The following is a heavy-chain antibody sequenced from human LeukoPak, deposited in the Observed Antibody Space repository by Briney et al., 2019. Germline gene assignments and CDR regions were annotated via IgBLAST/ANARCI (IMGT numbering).Heavy chain of an antibody. Sequence: ASVKVSCKASGYTFTSYAMNWVRQAPGQGLEWMGWINTNTGNPTYAQGFTGRFVFSLDTSVSTAYLQISSLKAEDTAVYYCARAYGSGSYYRQEVSYWWFDPWGQGTLVTVSS. V-gene: IGHV7-4-1*02. CDR1: GYTFTSYA. J-gene: IGHJ5*02. CDR2: INTNTGNP. D-gene: IGHD3-10*01. CDR3: ARAYGSGSYYRQEVSYWWFDP.